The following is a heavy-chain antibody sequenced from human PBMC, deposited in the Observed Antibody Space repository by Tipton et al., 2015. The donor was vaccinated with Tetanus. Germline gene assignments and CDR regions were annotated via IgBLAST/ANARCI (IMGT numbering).Heavy chain of an antibody. CDR2: IYPGDSDT. Sequence: QLVQSGGEVKKPGESLKISCKGSGYIFNNYWIGWVRQKPGKGLEWMGIIYPGDSDTRYSPAFQGQVTISVDKSINTAYLQRSSLKASDPSMFYCARAHCTDGVCNFDFWGQGARVSVAS. J-gene: IGHJ4*02. CDR1: GYIFNNYW. D-gene: IGHD2-8*01. V-gene: IGHV5-51*01. CDR3: ARAHCTDGVCNFDF.